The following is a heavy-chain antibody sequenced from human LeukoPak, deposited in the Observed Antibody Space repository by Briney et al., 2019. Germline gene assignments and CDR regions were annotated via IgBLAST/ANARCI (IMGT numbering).Heavy chain of an antibody. CDR3: ASQYYYGSGSYSSLLNWFDP. CDR1: GGSVSSGSYY. CDR2: IYYSGST. V-gene: IGHV4-61*01. D-gene: IGHD3-10*01. J-gene: IGHJ5*02. Sequence: SGTLSLTCTVSGGSVSSGSYYWSWIRQPPGKGLEWIGYIYYSGSTNYNPSLKSRVTISVDTSKNQFSLKLSSVTAADTAVYYCASQYYYGSGSYSSLLNWFDPWGQGTLVTVSS.